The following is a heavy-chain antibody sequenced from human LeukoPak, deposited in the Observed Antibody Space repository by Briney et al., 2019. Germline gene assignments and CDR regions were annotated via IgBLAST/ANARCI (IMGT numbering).Heavy chain of an antibody. D-gene: IGHD2-2*01. V-gene: IGHV4-39*07. J-gene: IGHJ5*02. CDR1: DGSISSRSVY. CDR2: IYYSGTS. Sequence: SETLSLTCSVADGSISSRSVYWGWIRQSPGKGLEWIGSIYYSGTSYYNPSLKSRVTISVDTSKNQFSLKLSSVTAADTAVYYCARDLVEDRYCSSTSCPWNWFDPWGQGTLVTVSS. CDR3: ARDLVEDRYCSSTSCPWNWFDP.